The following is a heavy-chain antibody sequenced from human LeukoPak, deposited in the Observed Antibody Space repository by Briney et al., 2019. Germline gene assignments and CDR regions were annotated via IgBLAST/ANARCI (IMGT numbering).Heavy chain of an antibody. V-gene: IGHV4-61*01. D-gene: IGHD6-13*01. CDR3: ARGQVQQQLDY. Sequence: PSETLSLTCNVSGGSVSSGSYYWNWIRQPPGRGLEWIGYIYYTGSTNYNPSFKSRVTISVDTSKNQFSLELSSATAADTAVYYCARGQVQQQLDYWGQGTLVTVSS. J-gene: IGHJ4*02. CDR1: GGSVSSGSYY. CDR2: IYYTGST.